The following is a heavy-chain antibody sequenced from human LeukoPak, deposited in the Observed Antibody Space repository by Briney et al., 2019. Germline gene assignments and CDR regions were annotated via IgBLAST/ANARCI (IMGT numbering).Heavy chain of an antibody. CDR3: ARHRKVFQLLRFYYYYMDV. J-gene: IGHJ6*03. Sequence: PSETLSLTCAVYGGSFSGYYWSWIRQPPGKGLEWIGEINHSGSTNYNPSLKSRVTISVDTSKNQFSLKLSSVTAADTAVYYCARHRKVFQLLRFYYYYMDVWGKGTTVTISS. CDR1: GGSFSGYY. CDR2: INHSGST. D-gene: IGHD2-2*01. V-gene: IGHV4-34*01.